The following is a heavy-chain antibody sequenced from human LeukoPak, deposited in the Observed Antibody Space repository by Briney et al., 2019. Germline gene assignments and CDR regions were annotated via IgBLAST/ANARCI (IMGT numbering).Heavy chain of an antibody. D-gene: IGHD3-3*01. CDR2: INPNSGAT. Sequence: ASVKVSCKASGYTFTAYYIHWVRQAPGQGLEWMGWINPNSGATNYTQKFRGRVTMTRDTSINTAYVELSRLTSDDTAVFYCAMETFFDYWTGYFEPHFDHWGQGTLITVSS. J-gene: IGHJ4*02. CDR3: AMETFFDYWTGYFEPHFDH. V-gene: IGHV1-2*02. CDR1: GYTFTAYY.